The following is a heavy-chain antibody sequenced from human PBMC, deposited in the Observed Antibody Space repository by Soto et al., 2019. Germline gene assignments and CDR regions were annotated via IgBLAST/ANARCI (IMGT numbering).Heavy chain of an antibody. Sequence: GGSLRLSCAASGFTFSSYGMHWVRQAPGKGLEWVAVIWYDGSNKYYADSVKGRFTISRDNSKNTLYLQMNSLRAEDTAVYYCARDRAVRGVPLSYFDYWGQGTLVTVSS. V-gene: IGHV3-33*01. CDR2: IWYDGSNK. J-gene: IGHJ4*02. CDR3: ARDRAVRGVPLSYFDY. D-gene: IGHD3-10*01. CDR1: GFTFSSYG.